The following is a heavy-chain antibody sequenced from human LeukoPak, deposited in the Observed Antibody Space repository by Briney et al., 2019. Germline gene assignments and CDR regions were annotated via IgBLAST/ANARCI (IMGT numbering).Heavy chain of an antibody. CDR1: GFTFSSYW. Sequence: GGSLRLSCAVSGFTFSSYWMNWVRQAPGRGLEWVANINQDGSDKYYVDSVKGRFSISRDNAKNSLYLQMNSVRAEDTAVYYCARDHRATGALGSWGQATLVTVSS. J-gene: IGHJ5*02. CDR3: ARDHRATGALGS. V-gene: IGHV3-7*01. D-gene: IGHD1-26*01. CDR2: INQDGSDK.